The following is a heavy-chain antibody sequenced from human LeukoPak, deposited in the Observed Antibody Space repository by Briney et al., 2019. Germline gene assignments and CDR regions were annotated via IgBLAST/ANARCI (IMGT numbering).Heavy chain of an antibody. D-gene: IGHD4-17*01. CDR1: GGSIGTYY. Sequence: SETLSLTCTVSGGSIGTYYWSWIRQPPGKGLEWIGYIYSSGGTNYNPSFKSRVTISVDTSKNQFSLKLSSVTAADTAVYYCAGRAYGDRAFDYWGQGTLATVSS. CDR3: AGRAYGDRAFDY. CDR2: IYSSGGT. J-gene: IGHJ4*02. V-gene: IGHV4-4*09.